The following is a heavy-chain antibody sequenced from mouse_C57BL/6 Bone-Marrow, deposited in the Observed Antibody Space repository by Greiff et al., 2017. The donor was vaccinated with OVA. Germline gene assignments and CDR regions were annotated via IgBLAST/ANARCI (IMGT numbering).Heavy chain of an antibody. CDR1: GFSLTSSG. CDR2: LWRGGST. CDR3: ARRGAMDY. V-gene: IGHV2-2*01. J-gene: IGHJ4*01. Sequence: VQLQQSGPGLVQPSQSLSITCTVSGFSLTSSGVHWVRQSPGKGLEWLGVLWRGGSTDYNAAFISRLSISKDNSKSQVFVKMNSLQADDTAIYYCARRGAMDYWGQGTSVTVSS.